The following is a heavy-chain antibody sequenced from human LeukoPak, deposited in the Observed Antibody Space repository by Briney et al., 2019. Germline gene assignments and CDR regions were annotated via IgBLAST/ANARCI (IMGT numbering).Heavy chain of an antibody. CDR1: GFTFSTYN. CDR3: AKRIQSAMATGY. J-gene: IGHJ4*02. CDR2: ISGSSSYI. Sequence: GGSLRLSCAASGFTFSTYNMNWVRQAPGKGLEWVSSISGSSSYIYYADSVKGRFSISRDNSKNTLYLQMNSLRAEDTAVYYCAKRIQSAMATGYWGQGTLVTVSS. V-gene: IGHV3-21*04. D-gene: IGHD5-18*01.